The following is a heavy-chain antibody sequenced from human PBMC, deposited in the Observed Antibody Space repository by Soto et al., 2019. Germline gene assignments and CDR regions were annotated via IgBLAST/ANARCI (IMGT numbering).Heavy chain of an antibody. Sequence: SETLSLTCTVSVGSISSYYWSWIRQPPGKGLEWIGYIYHSGSTYYNPSLKSRVTISVDRSKNQFSLKLSSVTAADTAVYYCARGPIVVVVAAMKLGGWFDPWGQGTLVTVSS. D-gene: IGHD2-15*01. CDR2: IYHSGST. CDR1: VGSISSYY. CDR3: ARGPIVVVVAAMKLGGWFDP. V-gene: IGHV4-59*12. J-gene: IGHJ5*02.